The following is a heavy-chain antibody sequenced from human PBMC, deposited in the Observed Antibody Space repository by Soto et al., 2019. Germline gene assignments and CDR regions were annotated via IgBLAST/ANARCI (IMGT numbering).Heavy chain of an antibody. V-gene: IGHV1-3*01. CDR3: ARGYTSGWTFDF. CDR2: INCGSGNT. CDR1: GYNFTTYV. D-gene: IGHD6-19*01. J-gene: IGHJ4*02. Sequence: QVQLVQSGAEVKQPGASASVSCKASGYNFTTYVVHWLRQDPGHGPEWMGWINCGSGNTVYSQKFQGRVTFTRDTSARTAYMDLNSLTSGDTAVYYCARGYTSGWTFDFWGRGTLVTVSS.